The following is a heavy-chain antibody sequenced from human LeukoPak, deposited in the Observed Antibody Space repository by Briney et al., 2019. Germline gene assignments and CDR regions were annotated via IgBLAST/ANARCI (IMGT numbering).Heavy chain of an antibody. J-gene: IGHJ4*02. D-gene: IGHD6-13*01. Sequence: GESLKISCKGSGYSFTSYWIGWVRQMPGKGLEWMGIIYPGDSDTRYSPSFQGQVTISADKSISTAYLQWSSLKASDTAMYYCARRSIAAAGTGPGDYWGQRTLVTVSS. V-gene: IGHV5-51*01. CDR1: GYSFTSYW. CDR3: ARRSIAAAGTGPGDY. CDR2: IYPGDSDT.